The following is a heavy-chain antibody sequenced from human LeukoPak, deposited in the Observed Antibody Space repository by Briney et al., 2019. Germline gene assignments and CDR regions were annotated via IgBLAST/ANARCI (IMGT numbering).Heavy chain of an antibody. D-gene: IGHD6-19*01. CDR1: GFTVSTNY. V-gene: IGHV3-53*01. J-gene: IGHJ4*02. CDR2: IYSDGST. CDR3: ARDSSGWYYFDY. Sequence: GGSLRLSCAASGFTVSTNYMSWVRQAPGKWLEWVSFIYSDGSTYYADSVKGRFTISRDNSKNTLYLQMNGLRAEDTAVYYCARDSSGWYYFDYWGQGTLVTVSS.